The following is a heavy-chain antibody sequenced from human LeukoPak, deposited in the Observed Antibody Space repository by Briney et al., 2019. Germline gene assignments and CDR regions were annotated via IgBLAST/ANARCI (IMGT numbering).Heavy chain of an antibody. Sequence: PGRSLRLSCVASGLNYDDYAMHWVRQAPGKGLEWVSGITWDSGTMVYADSVKGRFTISRDNAKNSLYLQMNSLTSEDTALYYCATWAFYHNLDVWGQGTTVIDSS. D-gene: IGHD2/OR15-2a*01. CDR2: ITWDSGTM. J-gene: IGHJ6*02. CDR1: GLNYDDYA. V-gene: IGHV3-9*01. CDR3: ATWAFYHNLDV.